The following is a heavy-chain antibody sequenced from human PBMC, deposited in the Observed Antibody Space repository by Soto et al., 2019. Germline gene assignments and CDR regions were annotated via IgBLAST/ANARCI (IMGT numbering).Heavy chain of an antibody. V-gene: IGHV4-30-2*01. J-gene: IGHJ4*01. Sequence: LQLQESGSGLVKPSQTLALTCAVSGGSISSGGYSCSWIRQPPRKGLEYIGYIYNSERTYYNPSIKSRVTISVDRSKNQFSLKLSSVTAAGAAVYYCARVGTGWGIDYWGNGTLVTVSS. CDR2: IYNSERT. CDR1: GGSISSGGYS. D-gene: IGHD3-16*01. CDR3: ARVGTGWGIDY.